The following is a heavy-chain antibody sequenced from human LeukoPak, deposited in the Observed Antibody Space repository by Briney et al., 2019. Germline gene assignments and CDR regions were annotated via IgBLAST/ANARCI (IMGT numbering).Heavy chain of an antibody. CDR2: IYPGDSDT. J-gene: IGHJ5*02. V-gene: IGHV5-51*01. CDR1: GYSFAFYW. CDR3: ARAHSGATMTPWGFDP. Sequence: GESLKISCQGSGYSFAFYWIAWVRQTPGKGLEWMGIIYPGDSDTTYRPSFQGQVTISADRSISTAYLQWTSLKASDTAMYYCARAHSGATMTPWGFDPWGQGTLVTVSS. D-gene: IGHD1-26*01.